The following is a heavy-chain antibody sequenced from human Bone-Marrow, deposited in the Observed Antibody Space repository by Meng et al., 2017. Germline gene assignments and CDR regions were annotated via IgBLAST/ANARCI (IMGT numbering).Heavy chain of an antibody. V-gene: IGHV3-15*01. Sequence: VQLVETGGGLIQPGGSLRLAFAASGFTFSNAWMTWVRQAPGKGLEWIGRMKSNVDGGTVDYAAAVKGRFFISRDDSENTFYLQMNSLKTEDTAVYYCSGHVDYWGHGTLVTVSS. CDR3: SGHVDY. J-gene: IGHJ4*01. CDR1: GFTFSNAW. CDR2: MKSNVDGGTV.